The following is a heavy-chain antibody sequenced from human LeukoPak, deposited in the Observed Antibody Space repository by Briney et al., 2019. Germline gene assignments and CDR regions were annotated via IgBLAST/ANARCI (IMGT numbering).Heavy chain of an antibody. CDR1: GGSFSGYY. Sequence: PSEILSLTCAVYGGSFSGYYWSWIRQPPGKGLEWIGEINHSGSTNYNPSLKSRVTISVDTSKNQFSLKLSSVTAADTAVYYCARGGYCSSTSCQPLHVSNPDFDYWGQGTLVTVSS. V-gene: IGHV4-34*01. CDR3: ARGGYCSSTSCQPLHVSNPDFDY. J-gene: IGHJ4*02. D-gene: IGHD2-2*03. CDR2: INHSGST.